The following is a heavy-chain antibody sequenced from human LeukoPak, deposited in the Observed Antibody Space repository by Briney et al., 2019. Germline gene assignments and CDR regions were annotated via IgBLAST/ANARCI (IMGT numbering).Heavy chain of an antibody. V-gene: IGHV4-39*07. CDR1: GGFINSINYY. Sequence: SETLSLTCTVSGGFINSINYYWGWIRQPPGKGLEWIGSFYYSGSTYYNPSLKSRVTISADTSKSQLSLKLTSVTAADTAVYYCVHVLAGGFDPWGQGTLVTVSS. J-gene: IGHJ5*02. D-gene: IGHD2-8*02. CDR2: FYYSGST. CDR3: VHVLAGGFDP.